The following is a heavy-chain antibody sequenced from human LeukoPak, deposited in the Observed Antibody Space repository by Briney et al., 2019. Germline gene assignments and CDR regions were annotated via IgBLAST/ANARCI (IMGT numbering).Heavy chain of an antibody. D-gene: IGHD3-3*01. V-gene: IGHV4-34*01. Sequence: PSGTLSLTCAVYSGSFSGYYWSWIRQPPGKGLEWIGEINHSGSTNYNPSLKSRVTISVDTSKNQFSLKLSSVTAADTAVYYCARVWSGYYRKLSWFDPWGQGTLVTVSS. CDR1: SGSFSGYY. CDR2: INHSGST. CDR3: ARVWSGYYRKLSWFDP. J-gene: IGHJ5*02.